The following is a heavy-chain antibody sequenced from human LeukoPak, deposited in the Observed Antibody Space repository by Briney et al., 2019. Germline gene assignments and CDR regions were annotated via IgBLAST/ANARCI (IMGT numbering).Heavy chain of an antibody. CDR3: TRSRSLGIAAAASDY. CDR2: INSDGSST. D-gene: IGHD6-13*01. CDR1: GFTFSNYW. Sequence: GGSLRLSCTASGFTFSNYWMHWVRQVPGKGLVWVSRINSDGSSTSYADSVKGRLTISRDNAKDTLYLQMNSLRAEDTAVYYCTRSRSLGIAAAASDYWGQGTLVTVSS. V-gene: IGHV3-74*01. J-gene: IGHJ4*02.